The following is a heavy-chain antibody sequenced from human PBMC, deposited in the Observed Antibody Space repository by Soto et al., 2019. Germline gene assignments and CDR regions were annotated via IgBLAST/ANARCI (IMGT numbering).Heavy chain of an antibody. CDR1: GYTFSSYH. V-gene: IGHV1-18*01. CDR3: ARDLPPVDY. CDR2: ISAYNGNT. J-gene: IGHJ4*02. Sequence: QIQLVQSGAEVKKPGASVKVSCKASGYTFSSYHITWVRQAPGQGLEWMGWISAYNGNTNYAQNLQGRVTMTTDPPTSTAYMELRSLRSDDTAVYYCARDLPPVDYWGQGTLVSGSS.